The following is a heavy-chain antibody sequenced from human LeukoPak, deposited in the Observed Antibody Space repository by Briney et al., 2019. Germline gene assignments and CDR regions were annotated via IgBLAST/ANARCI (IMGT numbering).Heavy chain of an antibody. Sequence: GRSLRLSCAASGFTFDDYAMHWVRQAPGKGLEWVSGISWNSGSIGYADSVKGRFTISRDNAKNSLYLQMNSLRAEDMALYYCAKAGSSEAAAYFDYWGQGTLVTVSS. CDR1: GFTFDDYA. CDR3: AKAGSSEAAAYFDY. V-gene: IGHV3-9*03. CDR2: ISWNSGSI. D-gene: IGHD6-13*01. J-gene: IGHJ4*02.